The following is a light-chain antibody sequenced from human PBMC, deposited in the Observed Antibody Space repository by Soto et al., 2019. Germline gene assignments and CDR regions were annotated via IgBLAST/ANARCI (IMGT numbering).Light chain of an antibody. CDR2: AAS. V-gene: IGKV1-39*01. CDR3: QKSYSAPPN. CDR1: QSISSY. J-gene: IGKJ5*01. Sequence: DIQMTQSPSSLSASVVDRVTITCRASQSISSYLNWYQQKPGKAPKLLIYAASSLQSGVPSRFSGSGSGTDFTLTISSLQPEDFATYYCQKSYSAPPNFGQGTRLEIK.